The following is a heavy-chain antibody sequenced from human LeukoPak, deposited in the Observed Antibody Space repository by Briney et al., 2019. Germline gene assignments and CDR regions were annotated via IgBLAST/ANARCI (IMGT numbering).Heavy chain of an antibody. CDR1: GLTFSGFW. CDR2: IKKDGSKK. D-gene: IGHD3-16*01. J-gene: IGHJ4*02. Sequence: GGSLRLSCAASGLTFSGFWMSWVRQSPGKGREWVANIKKDGSKKEYVDSVKGRFTISRDNAKNSLYLQMDSLRADDTAMYYCAREGWGGFDYWGQGTLVTVSS. V-gene: IGHV3-7*01. CDR3: AREGWGGFDY.